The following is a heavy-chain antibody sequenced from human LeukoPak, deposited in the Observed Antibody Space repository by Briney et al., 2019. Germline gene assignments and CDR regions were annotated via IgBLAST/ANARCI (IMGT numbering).Heavy chain of an antibody. CDR2: ISYDGSNK. CDR3: ARGGYDIVTGYHDY. CDR1: GFTFSNYV. V-gene: IGHV3-30-3*01. J-gene: IGHJ4*02. Sequence: PGRSLRLSCAASGFTFSNYVMYWVRQAPGKGLEWVAVISYDGSNKYYADSVKGRFTISRDNSKNTLYLQMNSLRAEDTAVYYCARGGYDIVTGYHDYWGQGTLVTVSS. D-gene: IGHD3-9*01.